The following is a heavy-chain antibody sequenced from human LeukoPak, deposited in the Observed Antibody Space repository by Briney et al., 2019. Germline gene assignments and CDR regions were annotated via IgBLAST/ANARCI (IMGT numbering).Heavy chain of an antibody. D-gene: IGHD3-10*01. CDR3: ARWVTMVRGVMANWFDP. V-gene: IGHV3-74*01. CDR2: INSAWSST. Sequence: VGLLRLSCAASAFTFTSYWMHCVRQAPWKGLVWVSPINSAWSSTSYADSVMGRFTVSRDNAKNTLYLQMNSLRAEDTAVYYCARWVTMVRGVMANWFDPWGQGTLVTVSS. CDR1: AFTFTSYW. J-gene: IGHJ5*02.